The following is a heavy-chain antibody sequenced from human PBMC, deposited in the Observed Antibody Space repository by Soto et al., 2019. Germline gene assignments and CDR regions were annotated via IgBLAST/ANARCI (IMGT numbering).Heavy chain of an antibody. CDR2: INWNGGST. D-gene: IGHD3-10*01. J-gene: IGHJ4*02. CDR3: ARDRVFEDGLFDY. CDR1: GFTFDDYG. Sequence: GGSLRLSCAASGFTFDDYGMSWVRQAPGKGLEWVSGINWNGGSTGYADSVKGRFTISRDNAKNSLYLQMNSLRAEDTALYHWARDRVFEDGLFDYGGRGTRVTVSS. V-gene: IGHV3-20*01.